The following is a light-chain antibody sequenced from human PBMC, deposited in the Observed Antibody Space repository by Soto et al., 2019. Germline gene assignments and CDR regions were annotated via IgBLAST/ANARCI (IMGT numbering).Light chain of an antibody. CDR1: QSVSSN. J-gene: IGKJ1*01. CDR2: GAS. V-gene: IGKV3D-15*01. Sequence: ETVMTQSPATLSVSPGERATLSCRASQSVSSNLAWHQQRPGQAPRLLIYGASTRATGVPARFSGGGSGTEFTLTISSLQSEDFAVYYCQQYNNWPWTFGQGTKVDIK. CDR3: QQYNNWPWT.